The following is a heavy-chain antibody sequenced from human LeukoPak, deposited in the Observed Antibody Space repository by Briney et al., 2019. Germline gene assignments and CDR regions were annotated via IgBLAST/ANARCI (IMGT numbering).Heavy chain of an antibody. CDR3: ARDLLDESSGWYRWFDP. CDR1: GGTFSIYA. Sequence: ASVTVSCTASGGTFSIYAISWVRQAPGQGLEWMGGIIPIFGTANYAQKFQGRVTITADESTSTAYMELSSLRSDDTAVYYCARDLLDESSGWYRWFDPWGQGTLVTVSS. CDR2: IIPIFGTA. V-gene: IGHV1-69*13. D-gene: IGHD6-19*01. J-gene: IGHJ5*02.